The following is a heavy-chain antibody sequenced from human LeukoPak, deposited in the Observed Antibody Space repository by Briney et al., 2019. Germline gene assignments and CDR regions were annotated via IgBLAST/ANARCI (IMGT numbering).Heavy chain of an antibody. D-gene: IGHD3-22*01. CDR2: IGTAGDT. CDR3: ARGFYGDSSYYYYYMDV. J-gene: IGHJ6*03. CDR1: GFTFSSYD. Sequence: GSLRLSFAASGFTFSSYDMHWVRQATGKGLEWVSAIGTAGDTYYPGSVKGRFTISRENAKNSLYLQMNSLRAGDTAVYYCARGFYGDSSYYYYYMDVWGKGTTVTVSS. V-gene: IGHV3-13*01.